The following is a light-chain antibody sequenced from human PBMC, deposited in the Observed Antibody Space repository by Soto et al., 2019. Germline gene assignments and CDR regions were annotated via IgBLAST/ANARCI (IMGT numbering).Light chain of an antibody. Sequence: EIVMTQSPLSLTVTPGEPASISCKSSQSLQHNNGNTFLDWYMQKPGQSPQLLIYLASRRAPGAPDRVSGSGSGTDFTLRISTVEADDAAIYDCVQDQQTPRTFGQGTKLEI. V-gene: IGKV2-28*01. CDR1: QSLQHNNGNTF. J-gene: IGKJ1*01. CDR3: VQDQQTPRT. CDR2: LAS.